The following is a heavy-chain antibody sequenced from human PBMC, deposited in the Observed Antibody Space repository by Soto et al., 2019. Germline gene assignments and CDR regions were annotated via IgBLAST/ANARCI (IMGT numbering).Heavy chain of an antibody. CDR2: ISAYNGNT. CDR1: GYTFTSYG. V-gene: IGHV1-18*01. CDR3: ARGAVIAAAGWGNFDY. D-gene: IGHD6-13*01. Sequence: ASVKVSCKASGYTFTSYGISWVRQAPGQGLEWMGWISAYNGNTNYAQKLQGRVTMTTDTSTSTAYMELRSLRSDDTAVYYCARGAVIAAAGWGNFDYWGQGTLVTVSS. J-gene: IGHJ4*02.